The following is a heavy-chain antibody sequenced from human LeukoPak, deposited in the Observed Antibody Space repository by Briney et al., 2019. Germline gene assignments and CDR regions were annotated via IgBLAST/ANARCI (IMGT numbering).Heavy chain of an antibody. J-gene: IGHJ6*02. CDR2: INPNSGGT. D-gene: IGHD3-22*01. CDR3: ARVSWRWLSDCYYGMDV. CDR1: GYTFTGYY. Sequence: ASVKVSCKASGYTFTGYYMHWVRQAPGQGLEWMGWINPNSGGTNYAQKFQGRVTMTRDTSISTAYMELSRLRSDDTAVYYCARVSWRWLSDCYYGMDVWGQRTTVTVSS. V-gene: IGHV1-2*02.